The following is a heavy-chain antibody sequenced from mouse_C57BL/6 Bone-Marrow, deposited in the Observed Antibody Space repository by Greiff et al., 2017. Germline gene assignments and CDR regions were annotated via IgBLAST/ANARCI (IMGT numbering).Heavy chain of an antibody. CDR2: ISSGGSYT. CDR3: ARPGIGNYVGY. D-gene: IGHD1-1*02. V-gene: IGHV5-6*01. CDR1: GFTFSSYG. J-gene: IGHJ2*01. Sequence: EVQVVESGGDLVKPGGSLKLSCAASGFTFSSYGMSWVRQTPDKRLEWVATISSGGSYTYYPDSVKGRFTISRDNAKNTLYLQMSSLKSEDTAMYYCARPGIGNYVGYWGQGTTLTVSS.